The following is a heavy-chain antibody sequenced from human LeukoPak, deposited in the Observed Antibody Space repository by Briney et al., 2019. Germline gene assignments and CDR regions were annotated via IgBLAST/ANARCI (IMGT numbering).Heavy chain of an antibody. CDR3: ARRGYGYYYDY. J-gene: IGHJ4*02. CDR2: IYYSGST. Sequence: SETLSLTCTVSGGSISSSSYYWGWIRQPPGEGLEWIGTIYYSGSTYYNPSLKSRVTISVDTSKNQFSLKLSSVTAADTAVYYCARRGYGYYYDYWGQGTLVTVSS. V-gene: IGHV4-39*01. CDR1: GGSISSSSYY. D-gene: IGHD5-18*01.